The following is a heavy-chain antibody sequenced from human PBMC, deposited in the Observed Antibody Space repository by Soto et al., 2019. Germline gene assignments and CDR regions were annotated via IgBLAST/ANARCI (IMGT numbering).Heavy chain of an antibody. CDR2: RYYSGHT. J-gene: IGHJ3*01. V-gene: IGHV4-59*01. CDR1: GGYMSGYY. Sequence: QVQLQESGPGVVKSSETLSLTCNVSGGYMSGYYWTGIRQAPGRGLEWIGYRYYSGHTFYNPSLTNRVTIPLDTPKSQFSLQLTSVTAADTAVYFCARYNRGVYPGLQYWGRGIMVSVSS. D-gene: IGHD4-4*01. CDR3: ARYNRGVYPGLQY.